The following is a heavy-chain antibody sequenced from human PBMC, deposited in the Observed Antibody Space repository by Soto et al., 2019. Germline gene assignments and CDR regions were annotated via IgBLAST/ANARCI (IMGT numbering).Heavy chain of an antibody. J-gene: IGHJ5*02. CDR2: ISAYNGNT. CDR3: ARLAEPYDDFWSGYYSFWFYP. Sequence: ASVKVSCKASGYTFTSYGISWVRQAPGQGLEWMGWISAYNGNTNYAQKLQGRVTMTTDTSTSTAYMELRSLRSDDTAVYYCARLAEPYDDFWSGYYSFWFYPWGKGTLVTVSS. CDR1: GYTFTSYG. D-gene: IGHD3-3*01. V-gene: IGHV1-18*01.